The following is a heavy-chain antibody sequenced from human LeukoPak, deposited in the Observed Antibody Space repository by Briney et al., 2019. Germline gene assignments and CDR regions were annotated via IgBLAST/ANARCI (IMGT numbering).Heavy chain of an antibody. D-gene: IGHD3-10*01. CDR2: IATSSDYI. J-gene: IGHJ3*02. CDR3: ARGRSITILRGVAISDGFDI. Sequence: GGSLRLSCAASGFTFSTYSMNWVRQAPGKGLEWVSSIATSSDYIYYAGSLKGRFTISRDNAKNSLYLHMNSLRPDDTAVYYCARGRSITILRGVAISDGFDIWGQGTKVTVS. V-gene: IGHV3-21*06. CDR1: GFTFSTYS.